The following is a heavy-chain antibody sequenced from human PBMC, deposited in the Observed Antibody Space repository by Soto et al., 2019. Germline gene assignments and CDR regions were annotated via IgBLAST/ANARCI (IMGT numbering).Heavy chain of an antibody. D-gene: IGHD2-2*01. Sequence: GGSLRLSCAASGFTVSSNYMSWVRQAPGKGLEWVSVIYSGGSTYYADSVKGRFTISRDNSKNTLYLQMNSLRAEDTAVYYCAKVGPMASYYFDYWGQGALVTVSS. V-gene: IGHV3-53*01. CDR1: GFTVSSNY. CDR2: IYSGGST. CDR3: AKVGPMASYYFDY. J-gene: IGHJ4*02.